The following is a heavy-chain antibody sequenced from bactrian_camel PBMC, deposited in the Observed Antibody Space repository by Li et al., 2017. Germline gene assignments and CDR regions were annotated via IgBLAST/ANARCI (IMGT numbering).Heavy chain of an antibody. CDR1: LNTYSSYC. D-gene: IGHD6*01. CDR3: ATEIAPVVGSWYS. V-gene: IGHV3S53*01. CDR2: IDRDGNP. Sequence: HVQLVESGGGLVQPGGSLRLSCVAALNTYSSYCMAWFRQAAGEEREWVADIDRDGNPTYEDSVKGRFTISRDNAANTLYLQMNSLKTEDTAVYYCATEIAPVVGSWYSWGQGTQVTVS. J-gene: IGHJ6*01.